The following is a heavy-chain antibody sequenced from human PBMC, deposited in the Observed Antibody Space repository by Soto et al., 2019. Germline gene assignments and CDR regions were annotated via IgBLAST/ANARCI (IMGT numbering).Heavy chain of an antibody. CDR3: ARDWGSNSSSWYQSHYYYYGMDV. CDR2: IYSGGST. J-gene: IGHJ6*02. V-gene: IGHV3-53*01. CDR1: GFTVSSNY. Sequence: GGSLSLSCAASGFTVSSNYMSWVRQAPGKGLEWVSVIYSGGSTYYADSVKGRFTISRDNSKNTLYLQMNSLRAEDTAVYYCARDWGSNSSSWYQSHYYYYGMDVWGQGTTVTVSS. D-gene: IGHD6-13*01.